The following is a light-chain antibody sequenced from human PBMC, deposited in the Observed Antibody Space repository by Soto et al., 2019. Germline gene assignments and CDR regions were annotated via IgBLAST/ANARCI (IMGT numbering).Light chain of an antibody. CDR2: TSN. CDR3: AAWDDSLNGVV. V-gene: IGLV1-44*01. J-gene: IGLJ2*01. CDR1: SSNIGSNT. Sequence: QSVLTQPPSASGTPGQRVTISCSGSSSNIGSNTVNWYKQFPGTAPKLLIHTSNQRPSGVSDRFSGSKSGTSASLAISGLQSEDEAYYYCAAWDDSLNGVVFGGGTQLTV.